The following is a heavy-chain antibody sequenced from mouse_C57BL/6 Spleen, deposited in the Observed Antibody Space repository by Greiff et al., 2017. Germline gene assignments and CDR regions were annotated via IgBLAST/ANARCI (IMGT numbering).Heavy chain of an antibody. J-gene: IGHJ4*01. V-gene: IGHV1-22*01. CDR3: ASEEFDYDDGALLAMDY. D-gene: IGHD2-4*01. CDR1: GYTFTDYN. CDR2: INPNNGGT. Sequence: EVQLKESGPELVKPGASVKMSCKASGYTFTDYNMHWVKQSHGKSLEWIGYINPNNGGTSYNQKFKGKATLTVNKSSSTAYMELRSLTSEDSAVYYCASEEFDYDDGALLAMDYWGQGTSVTVSS.